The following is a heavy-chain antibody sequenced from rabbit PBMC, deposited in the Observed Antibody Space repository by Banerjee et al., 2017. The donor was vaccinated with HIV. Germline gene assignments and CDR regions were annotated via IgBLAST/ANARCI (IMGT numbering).Heavy chain of an antibody. V-gene: IGHV1S45*01. J-gene: IGHJ4*01. CDR1: GFTISSSYW. D-gene: IGHD6-1*01. CDR3: ARAAYAAYGYPFNL. Sequence: QQQLEESGGDLVQPEGSLTLTCTASGFTISSSYWICWVRQAPGKGLEWIACIHSDSSGSTVYASWAKDRFTISKTSSTTVTLQMTSLTAADTATYFCARAAYAAYGYPFNLWGQGTLVTVS. CDR2: IHSDSSGST.